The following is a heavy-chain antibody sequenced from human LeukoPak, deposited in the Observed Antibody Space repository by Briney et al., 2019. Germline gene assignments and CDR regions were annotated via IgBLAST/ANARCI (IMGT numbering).Heavy chain of an antibody. CDR3: AKEGSQYASSWFDH. J-gene: IGHJ5*02. V-gene: IGHV3-30*18. CDR2: ISHDGTVR. Sequence: PGRSLRLSCAASGFTFSSYGMQWVRQAPGMGPEWVSVISHDGTVRHYADSVKGRFTISRDSSTNRSYLQMDSLRTEDTAVYYCAKEGSQYASSWFDHWGQGTLVTVSS. CDR1: GFTFSSYG. D-gene: IGHD2-2*01.